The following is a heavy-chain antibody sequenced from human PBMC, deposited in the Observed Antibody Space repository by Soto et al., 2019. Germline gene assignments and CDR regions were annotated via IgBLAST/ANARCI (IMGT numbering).Heavy chain of an antibody. D-gene: IGHD5-18*01. J-gene: IGHJ4*01. CDR1: GYTITSYA. Sequence: ASVKVSCKASGYTITSYAMHWVRQAPGQRLEWMGWINAGNGNTKYSQKFQGRVTITRDTSASTAYMELSSLRVEDTAVYYCAKVGFPYSYGYLFYYWGQGTLVTVSS. CDR2: INAGNGNT. V-gene: IGHV1-3*01. CDR3: AKVGFPYSYGYLFYY.